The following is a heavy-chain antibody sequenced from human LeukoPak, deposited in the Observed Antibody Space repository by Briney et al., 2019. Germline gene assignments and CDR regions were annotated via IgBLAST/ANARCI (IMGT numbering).Heavy chain of an antibody. CDR1: GITFSYST. D-gene: IGHD3-22*01. CDR2: VIPIFGTA. J-gene: IGHJ4*02. CDR3: AREPVPRSSGLQY. V-gene: IGHV1-69*05. Sequence: SVTVSCTASGITFSYSTISWVRQAPGQGLEWMGRVIPIFGTADYAQKFQGRVTMTTDESTNTAYMELSSLRSEDTAVYFCAREPVPRSSGLQYWGQGTLVTVSS.